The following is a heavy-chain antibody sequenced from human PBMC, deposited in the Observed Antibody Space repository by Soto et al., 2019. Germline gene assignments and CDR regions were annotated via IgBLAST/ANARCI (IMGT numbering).Heavy chain of an antibody. J-gene: IGHJ4*02. D-gene: IGHD1-20*01. Sequence: EVQLVESGGGLVEPGGSLRLSCAASGFTLSNAWMSWVRQAPGKGLEWVARIKSETDGDTTDYTAPVRGRFTISRDDSKNKLYLQMNSLKTEDKAVYYCTTDRRITLAQFDYWGQGTLVTVSS. CDR2: IKSETDGDTT. CDR3: TTDRRITLAQFDY. V-gene: IGHV3-15*01. CDR1: GFTLSNAW.